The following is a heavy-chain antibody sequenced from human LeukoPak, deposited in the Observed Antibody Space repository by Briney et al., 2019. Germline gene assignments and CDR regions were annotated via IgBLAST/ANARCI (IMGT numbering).Heavy chain of an antibody. CDR2: ISSSSSYI. Sequence: GGSLRLSCAASGFTFSSYTMNWVRQAPGKGLEWVSSISSSSSYIYYADSVKGRFTISRDNAKNSLYLQMNSLRAEDTAVYYCARGGSGSYSRGAYYYYYYMDVWGKGTTVTISS. D-gene: IGHD1-26*01. CDR1: GFTFSSYT. V-gene: IGHV3-21*01. CDR3: ARGGSGSYSRGAYYYYYYMDV. J-gene: IGHJ6*03.